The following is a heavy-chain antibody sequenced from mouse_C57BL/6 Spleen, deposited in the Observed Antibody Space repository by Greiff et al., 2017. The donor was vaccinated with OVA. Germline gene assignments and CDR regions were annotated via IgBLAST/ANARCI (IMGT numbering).Heavy chain of an antibody. CDR1: GYTFTDHT. V-gene: IGHV1-78*01. Sequence: VKLQESDAELVKPGASVKISCKVSGYTFTDHTIHWMKQRPEQGLEWIGYIYPRDGSTKYNEKFKGKATLTADKSSSTAYMQLNSLTSEDSAVYFCARDENSLYYGSSYWYFDVWGTGTTVTVSS. CDR3: ARDENSLYYGSSYWYFDV. D-gene: IGHD1-1*01. J-gene: IGHJ1*03. CDR2: IYPRDGST.